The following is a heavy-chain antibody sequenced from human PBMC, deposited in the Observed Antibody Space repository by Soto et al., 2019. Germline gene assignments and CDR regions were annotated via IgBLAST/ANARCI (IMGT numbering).Heavy chain of an antibody. CDR3: ARAPVSNYYDSSGYFDY. CDR1: GGSISSGGYS. J-gene: IGHJ4*02. Sequence: PLSLTCAVSGGSISSGGYSWSWIRQPPGKGLEWIGYIYHSGSTYYNPSLKSRVTISVDRSKNQFSLKLSSVTAADTAVYYCARAPVSNYYDSSGYFDYWGQGTLVTGPS. D-gene: IGHD3-22*01. CDR2: IYHSGST. V-gene: IGHV4-30-2*01.